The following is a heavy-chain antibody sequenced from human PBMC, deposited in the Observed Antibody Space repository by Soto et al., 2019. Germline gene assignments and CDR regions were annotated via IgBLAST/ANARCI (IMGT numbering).Heavy chain of an antibody. CDR2: IWYDGSNK. J-gene: IGHJ5*02. CDR1: GFTFSSYG. CDR3: ARDQGIAAAGTFDP. Sequence: QVQLVESGGGVVQPGRSLRLSCAASGFTFSSYGMHWVRQAPGKGLEWVAVIWYDGSNKYYADSVKGRFTISRDNSKNTLYLQMNSLRAEDTAVYYCARDQGIAAAGTFDPWGQGTLVTVSS. V-gene: IGHV3-33*01. D-gene: IGHD6-13*01.